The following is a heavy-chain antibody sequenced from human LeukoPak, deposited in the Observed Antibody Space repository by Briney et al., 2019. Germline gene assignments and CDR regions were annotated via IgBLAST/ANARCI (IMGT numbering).Heavy chain of an antibody. CDR2: INPSGGST. CDR1: GFTFTNYN. J-gene: IGHJ3*02. CDR3: ARVRDGYNDAYDI. D-gene: IGHD5-24*01. Sequence: ASVKVSCKASGFTFTNYNMHWVRQAPGQGREWMGIINPSGGSTNYAQNFQARVTMTRDTSTSTVYMELSSLRSEDTAVYYCARVRDGYNDAYDIWGQGTMVTVPS. V-gene: IGHV1-46*01.